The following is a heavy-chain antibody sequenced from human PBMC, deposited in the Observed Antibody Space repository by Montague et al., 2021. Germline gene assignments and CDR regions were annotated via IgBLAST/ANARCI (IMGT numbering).Heavy chain of an antibody. J-gene: IGHJ6*02. Sequence: SESTYYNPSLETRVTISVDTSKNQFSLKLSSVTAADTAVLYCARHGDTKVWSGRDVWGQGITVNGSS. V-gene: IGHV4-39*01. CDR3: ARHGDTKVWSGRDV. D-gene: IGHD1-26*01. CDR2: SEST.